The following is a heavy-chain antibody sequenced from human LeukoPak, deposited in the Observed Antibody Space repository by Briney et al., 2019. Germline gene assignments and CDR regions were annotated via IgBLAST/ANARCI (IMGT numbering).Heavy chain of an antibody. CDR1: GFTFSSYW. J-gene: IGHJ4*02. CDR2: IKQDGSEI. Sequence: GGSLRLSCAASGFTFSSYWMSWVRQAPGKGLEWVANIKQDGSEIYYVDSMKGRFTISRDNAKNSLYLQVNSLRVENTAIYYCARDKIVGATTLDYWGQGTLVTVSS. CDR3: ARDKIVGATTLDY. D-gene: IGHD1-26*01. V-gene: IGHV3-7*01.